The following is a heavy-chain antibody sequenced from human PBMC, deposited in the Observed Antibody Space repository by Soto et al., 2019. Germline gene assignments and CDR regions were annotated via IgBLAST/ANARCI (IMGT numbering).Heavy chain of an antibody. CDR1: GYTFTSFD. D-gene: IGHD3-3*01. CDR2: MNPNSGNT. Sequence: GASVKISCKASGYTFTSFDINWVRQATGQGLEGMGWMNPNSGNTGCAQKVHGRVTMTRNTSIITGYMELSSLRSEDPAVSYSARSRSQGESDFWSGPNPYYYGMDVWSHGTTVTVS. V-gene: IGHV1-8*01. CDR3: ARSRSQGESDFWSGPNPYYYGMDV. J-gene: IGHJ6*02.